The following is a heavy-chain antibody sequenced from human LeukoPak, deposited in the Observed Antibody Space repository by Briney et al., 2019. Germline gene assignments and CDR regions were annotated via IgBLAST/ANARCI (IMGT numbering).Heavy chain of an antibody. Sequence: GGSLRLSCAASGFTVSSNYMSWVRQAPGKGLEWVSVIYRGGGTYYADSVKGRFTISRDNAKNSLYLQMNSLRAEDTAVYYCASDREYYYGSGSFDYWGQGTLVTVSS. CDR3: ASDREYYYGSGSFDY. J-gene: IGHJ4*02. CDR2: IYRGGGT. D-gene: IGHD3-10*01. V-gene: IGHV3-53*01. CDR1: GFTVSSNY.